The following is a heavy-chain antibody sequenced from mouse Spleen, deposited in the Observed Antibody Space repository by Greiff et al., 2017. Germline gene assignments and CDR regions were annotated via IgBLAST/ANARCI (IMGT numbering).Heavy chain of an antibody. CDR2: INYDGSST. D-gene: IGHD1-1*01. J-gene: IGHJ2*01. V-gene: IGHV5-16*01. Sequence: EVLLVESEGGLVQPGSSMKLSCTASGFTFSDYYMAWVRQVPEKGLEWVANINYDGSSTYYLDSLKSRFIISRDNAKNILYLQMSSLKSEDTATYYCARADYYGSPRFDYWGQGTTLTVSS. CDR1: GFTFSDYY. CDR3: ARADYYGSPRFDY.